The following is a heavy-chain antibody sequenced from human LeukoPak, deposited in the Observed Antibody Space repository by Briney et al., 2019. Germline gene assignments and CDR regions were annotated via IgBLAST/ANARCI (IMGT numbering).Heavy chain of an antibody. CDR3: ARDYSYGYNRFDY. CDR1: GGSISSYY. Sequence: LSLTCTVSGGSISSYYWSWIRQTPGKGLEWVSYISSSGTTIYYADSVKGRFTISRDNAKNSLYLQMNGLRAEDTAVYYCARDYSYGYNRFDYWGQGTLVTVSS. CDR2: ISSSGTTI. J-gene: IGHJ4*02. D-gene: IGHD5-18*01. V-gene: IGHV3-11*01.